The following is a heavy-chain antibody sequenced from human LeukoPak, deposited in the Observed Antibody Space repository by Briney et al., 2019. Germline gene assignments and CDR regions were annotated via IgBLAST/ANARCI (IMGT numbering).Heavy chain of an antibody. CDR3: ARGSYSNYKNYYYGMDV. J-gene: IGHJ6*02. CDR2: IYYSGST. Sequence: SETLSLTCTVSGGSISSGDYYWSWIRQPPGKGLEWIGYIYYSGSTYYNPSLKSRVTISVDTSKHQFSLKLSSVTAADTAVYYCARGSYSNYKNYYYGMDVWGQGTTVTVSS. V-gene: IGHV4-30-4*01. CDR1: GGSISSGDYY. D-gene: IGHD4-11*01.